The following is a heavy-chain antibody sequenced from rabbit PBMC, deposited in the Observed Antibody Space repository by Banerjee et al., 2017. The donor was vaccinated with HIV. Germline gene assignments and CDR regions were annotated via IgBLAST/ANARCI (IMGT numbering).Heavy chain of an antibody. Sequence: QEQLEESGGDLVKPEGSLTLTCKASGFDLNTYWMCWFRQAPGKGPEWIACIYGADGSTDYASWAKGRFTISKTSSTTVTLQMTSLTAADTATYFCARDLAGVIGWNFGLWGQGTLVTVS. J-gene: IGHJ3*01. V-gene: IGHV1S45*01. CDR2: IYGADGST. D-gene: IGHD4-1*01. CDR1: GFDLNTYW. CDR3: ARDLAGVIGWNFGL.